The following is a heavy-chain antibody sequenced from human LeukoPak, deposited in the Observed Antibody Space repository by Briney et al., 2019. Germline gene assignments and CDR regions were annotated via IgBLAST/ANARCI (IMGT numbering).Heavy chain of an antibody. D-gene: IGHD4-11*01. CDR1: GGSISSGGYS. Sequence: SQTLSLTCAVSGGSISSGGYSWSWIRQPPGKGLEWIGYIYYSGSTYYNPSLKSRVTISVDTSKNQFSLKLSSVTAADTAVYYCAREVTVTTALRRYYYMDVWGKGTTVTVSS. J-gene: IGHJ6*03. CDR2: IYYSGST. CDR3: AREVTVTTALRRYYYMDV. V-gene: IGHV4-30-4*07.